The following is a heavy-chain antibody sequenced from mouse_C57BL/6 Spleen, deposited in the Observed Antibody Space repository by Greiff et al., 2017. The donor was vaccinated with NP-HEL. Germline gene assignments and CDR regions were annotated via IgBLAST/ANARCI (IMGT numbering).Heavy chain of an antibody. CDR3: ARDLYYDYDGVFAY. CDR1: GFTFSSYA. J-gene: IGHJ3*01. Sequence: EVQGVESGGGLVKPGGSLKLSCAASGFTFSSYAMSWVRQTPEKRLEWVATISDGGSYTYYPDNVKGRFTISRDNAKNNLYLQMSHLKSEDTAMYYCARDLYYDYDGVFAYWGQGTLGTVSA. CDR2: ISDGGSYT. V-gene: IGHV5-4*01. D-gene: IGHD2-4*01.